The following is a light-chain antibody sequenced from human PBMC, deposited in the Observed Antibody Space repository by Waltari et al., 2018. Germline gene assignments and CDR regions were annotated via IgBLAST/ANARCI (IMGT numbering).Light chain of an antibody. CDR3: QQHFSTFIS. CDR1: QSLLYSSNNKNS. Sequence: DIVLTQSPDSLPVSLGERATINCTSSQSLLYSSNNKNSLGWFQQKPGQPPKLLISWASTRESGVPDRFSGSGSGTHFTLTISSLQAEDVAVYYCQQHFSTFISFGQGTRLEI. CDR2: WAS. J-gene: IGKJ5*01. V-gene: IGKV4-1*01.